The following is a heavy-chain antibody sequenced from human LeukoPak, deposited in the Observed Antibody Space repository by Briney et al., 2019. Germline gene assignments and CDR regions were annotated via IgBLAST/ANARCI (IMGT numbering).Heavy chain of an antibody. CDR2: INTNTGNP. J-gene: IGHJ3*02. Sequence: ASVKVSCKASGYTFTSYAMNWVRQAPGQGLEWMGWINTNTGNPTYAQGFTGRFVFSLDTSVSTAYLQISSLKAEDTAVYYCARDAASYYDSSGYAFDIWGQGTMVTVSS. D-gene: IGHD3-22*01. CDR1: GYTFTSYA. CDR3: ARDAASYYDSSGYAFDI. V-gene: IGHV7-4-1*02.